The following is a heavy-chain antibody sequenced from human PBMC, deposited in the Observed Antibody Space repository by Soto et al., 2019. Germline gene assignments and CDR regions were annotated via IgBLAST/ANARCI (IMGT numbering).Heavy chain of an antibody. CDR1: GFTVSSNY. J-gene: IGHJ5*02. Sequence: GGSLRLSCAASGFTVSSNYMSWVCQAPGKGLEWVSTIYSGGSTFYADSVKGRFTISRDDSKNTLHLQMNSLRAEDTAVYFCASDPYGGNADWFDPWGQGALVTVSS. CDR3: ASDPYGGNADWFDP. D-gene: IGHD2-15*01. CDR2: IYSGGST. V-gene: IGHV3-53*01.